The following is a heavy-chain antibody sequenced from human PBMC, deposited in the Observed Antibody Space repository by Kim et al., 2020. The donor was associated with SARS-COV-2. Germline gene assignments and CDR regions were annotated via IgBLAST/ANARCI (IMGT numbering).Heavy chain of an antibody. CDR2: IWYDGSNK. V-gene: IGHV3-33*06. CDR1: GFTFSSYG. J-gene: IGHJ6*02. D-gene: IGHD3-16*01. CDR3: AKDRSALYLWGSYSGMDV. Sequence: GGSLRVSCAASGFTFSSYGMHWVRQAPGKGLEWVAVIWYDGSNKYYADSVKGRFTISRDNSKNTLYLQMYSLRAEDTAVYYCAKDRSALYLWGSYSGMDVMGQWTTVTISS.